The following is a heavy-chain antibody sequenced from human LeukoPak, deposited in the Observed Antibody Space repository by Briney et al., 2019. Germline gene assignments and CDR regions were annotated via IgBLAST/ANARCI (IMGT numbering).Heavy chain of an antibody. CDR1: DGSITTYY. D-gene: IGHD6-6*01. J-gene: IGHJ4*02. Sequence: SETLSLTCTISDGSITTYYWSWIRQPPGKGLEWIGYIYYSGTTDYNPALKSRVTLSVDTSKNQFSLTLTSVTAADTAMYYCATTTIGSSSSYYSRYWGWGTLVTVSS. CDR2: IYYSGTT. V-gene: IGHV4-59*01. CDR3: ATTTIGSSSSYYSRY.